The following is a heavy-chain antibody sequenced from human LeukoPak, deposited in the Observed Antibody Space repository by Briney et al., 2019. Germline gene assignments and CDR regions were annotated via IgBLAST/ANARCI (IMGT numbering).Heavy chain of an antibody. CDR1: VGSFPGYK. V-gene: IGHV4-34*01. J-gene: IGHJ5*02. Sequence: PSETLSLTCAVYVGSFPGYKWSSVCQPPGKGLEWIGEINHSGSTNYNPSLKSRVTISVDTSKNQFSLKLSSSTASDTAVFFLANSPSRCSSTGCCWFDPWGQGTLVTVSS. D-gene: IGHD2-2*01. CDR3: ANSPSRCSSTGCCWFDP. CDR2: INHSGST.